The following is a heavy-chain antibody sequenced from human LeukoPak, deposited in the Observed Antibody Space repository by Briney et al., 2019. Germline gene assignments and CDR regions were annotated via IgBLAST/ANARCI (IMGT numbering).Heavy chain of an antibody. V-gene: IGHV6-1*01. J-gene: IGHJ4*02. CDR1: GDSVSSNSAT. D-gene: IGHD5/OR15-5a*01. Sequence: SQTLSLPCAISGDSVSSNSATWNWIRQSPSRGLEWLGRTYYRSKWYNEYAPSVKGRIAFNPDTSKNQFSLQLNSVTPEDTAVYYCARGVSRYFDYWGQGTLVAVSS. CDR2: TYYRSKWYN. CDR3: ARGVSRYFDY.